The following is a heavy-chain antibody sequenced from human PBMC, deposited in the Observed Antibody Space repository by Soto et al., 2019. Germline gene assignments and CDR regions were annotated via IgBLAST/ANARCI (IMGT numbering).Heavy chain of an antibody. CDR2: IDWDDDR. CDR3: ARIPKYSNVWYYFDY. V-gene: IGHV2-70*11. J-gene: IGHJ4*01. D-gene: IGHD6-19*01. Sequence: SGPTLVNPTQTLTLTCTFSGFSLSTSGMGVSWIRQPPGKALEWLARIDWDDDRYYSTSLKTRLTISKDTSKNQVVLTMTNMDPVDAATYYCARIPKYSNVWYYFDYWGHGTLVTVSS. CDR1: GFSLSTSGMG.